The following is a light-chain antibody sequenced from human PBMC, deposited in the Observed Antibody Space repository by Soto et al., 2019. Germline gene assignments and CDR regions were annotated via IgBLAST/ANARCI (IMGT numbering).Light chain of an antibody. Sequence: DIVMTQSPLSLPVTPGEPASISCRSSQSLLHSNGYNYLDWYLQKPGQSPQLLIYLVSNRASGVPERFSGSGSGTDFTLKISRVEAEDVGVYYCMQSLQTRTFGQGTKVEIK. CDR1: QSLLHSNGYNY. J-gene: IGKJ1*01. CDR3: MQSLQTRT. CDR2: LVS. V-gene: IGKV2-28*01.